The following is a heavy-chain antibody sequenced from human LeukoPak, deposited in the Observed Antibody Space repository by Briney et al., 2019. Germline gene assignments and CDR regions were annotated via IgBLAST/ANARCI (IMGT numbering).Heavy chain of an antibody. Sequence: ASVKVSCKASGYSFTSNGISWVRQAPGQGLGWMGWINPNSGGTNYAQKFQGRVTMTRDTSISTAYMELSRLRSDDTAVYYCARDVDTALVLDYWGQGTLVTVPS. V-gene: IGHV1-2*02. CDR1: GYSFTSNG. CDR2: INPNSGGT. D-gene: IGHD5-18*01. CDR3: ARDVDTALVLDY. J-gene: IGHJ4*02.